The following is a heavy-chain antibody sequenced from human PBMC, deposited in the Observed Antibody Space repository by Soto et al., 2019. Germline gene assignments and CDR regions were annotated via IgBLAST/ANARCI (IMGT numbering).Heavy chain of an antibody. J-gene: IGHJ5*01. CDR3: AKLRYFDWSSYNWFEY. CDR1: GFTFSSYA. V-gene: IGHV3-23*01. D-gene: IGHD3-9*01. CDR2: ISGSGATT. Sequence: EVPLLESGGGLVQPGGSLRLSCVASGFTFSSYAMTWVRQAPGKGLEWVSGISGSGATTSYADSVKGRFTVSRDNSKNTLYLQMNSLRVEDTAVYYCAKLRYFDWSSYNWFEYWGQGTPVTVSS.